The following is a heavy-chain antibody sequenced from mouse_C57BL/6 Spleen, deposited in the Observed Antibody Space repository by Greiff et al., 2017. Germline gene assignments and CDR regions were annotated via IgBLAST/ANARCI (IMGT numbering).Heavy chain of an antibody. D-gene: IGHD1-1*01. CDR1: GFTFSDYY. CDR3: ARVGTTVESLAMDY. Sequence: EVQRVESEGGLVQPGSSMKLSCTASGFTFSDYYMAWVRQVPEKGLEWVANINYDGSSTYYLDSLKSRFIISRDNAKNILYLQMSSLKSEDTATYYCARVGTTVESLAMDYWGQGTSVTVSS. V-gene: IGHV5-16*01. CDR2: INYDGSST. J-gene: IGHJ4*01.